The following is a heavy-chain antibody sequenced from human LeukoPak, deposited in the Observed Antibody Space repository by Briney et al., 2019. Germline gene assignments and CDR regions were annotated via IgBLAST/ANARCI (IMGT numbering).Heavy chain of an antibody. CDR2: ISGSGGST. V-gene: IGHV3-21*01. J-gene: IGHJ4*02. Sequence: GGSLRLSCAASQFTFSSYWMNWVRQAPGKGLEWVSAISGSGGSTYYADSVKGRFTISRDHAKNSLYLQMNSLRAEDTAVYYCARDRGSGWEAYYFDYWGQGTLVTVSS. D-gene: IGHD6-19*01. CDR3: ARDRGSGWEAYYFDY. CDR1: QFTFSSYW.